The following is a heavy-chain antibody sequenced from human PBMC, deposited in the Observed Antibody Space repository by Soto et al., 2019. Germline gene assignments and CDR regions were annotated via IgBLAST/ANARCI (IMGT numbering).Heavy chain of an antibody. CDR2: IYPFDSGT. Sequence: ESLTISFRGSGYSFTSYWIGLVRQMPGKGLEWMGIIYPFDSGTRYSPSFQGQVTISADKSISTAYLPWSSLKASDTAMYYCGRRHGSSGLVDAFDIGGQGTTVTV. J-gene: IGHJ3*02. CDR3: GRRHGSSGLVDAFDI. CDR1: GYSFTSYW. D-gene: IGHD6-6*01. V-gene: IGHV5-51*01.